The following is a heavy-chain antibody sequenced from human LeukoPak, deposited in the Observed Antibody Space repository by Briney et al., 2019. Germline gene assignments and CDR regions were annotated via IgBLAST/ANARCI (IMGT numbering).Heavy chain of an antibody. CDR3: ARGRRITMIVVSLDY. CDR2: INLSGGST. CDR1: GYTFTSYY. J-gene: IGHJ4*02. D-gene: IGHD3-22*01. Sequence: GASEKLSCKASGYTFTSYYMHWVRQAPGQGLEWMGIINLSGGSTSYAQKFQGRVTMTRDTSTSTVYMQLSSLRAEDTAVYYCARGRRITMIVVSLDYWGQGTLVTVSS. V-gene: IGHV1-46*01.